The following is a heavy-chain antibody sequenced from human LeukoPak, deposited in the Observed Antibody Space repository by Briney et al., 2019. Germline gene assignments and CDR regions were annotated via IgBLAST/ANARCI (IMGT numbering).Heavy chain of an antibody. D-gene: IGHD3-10*01. CDR2: IIPIFGTA. V-gene: IGHV1-69*06. J-gene: IGHJ5*02. CDR1: GYTFTSYG. CDR3: ARIGSGSENWFDP. Sequence: SVKVSCKASGYTFTSYGISWVRQAPGQGLEWMGGIIPIFGTANYAQKFQGRVTITADKSTSTAYMELSSLRSEDTAVYYCARIGSGSENWFDPWGQGTLVTVSS.